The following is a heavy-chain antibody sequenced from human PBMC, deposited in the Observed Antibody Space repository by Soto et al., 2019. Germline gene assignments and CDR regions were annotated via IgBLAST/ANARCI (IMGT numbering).Heavy chain of an antibody. CDR3: ARYFQGYYARHNWFDP. J-gene: IGHJ5*02. CDR1: GGSISSGGYY. V-gene: IGHV4-31*03. Sequence: QVQLQESGPGLVKPSQTLSLTCTVSGGSISSGGYYWSWIRQHPGKGLEWIGYIYYSGSTYYNPSLKSRVTISVDTSKNQFSLKLSAVTAADTAVYYCARYFQGYYARHNWFDPWGQGTLVTVSS. CDR2: IYYSGST. D-gene: IGHD3-3*01.